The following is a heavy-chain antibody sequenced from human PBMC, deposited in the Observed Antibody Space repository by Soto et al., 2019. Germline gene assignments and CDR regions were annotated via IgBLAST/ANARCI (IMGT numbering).Heavy chain of an antibody. CDR1: GASISRGGFR. CDR2: LYSGST. V-gene: IGHV4-39*01. Sequence: QLQLQESGPGLVKPSETLSLTCAVSGASISRGGFRWGWIRQPPGQGLEWIGSLYSGSTYYNPSLKSRVTISADTSKNQFSLTLSSVTAADTAVYYCARRGSGHTFDYWGQGTLVTVSS. J-gene: IGHJ4*02. CDR3: ARRGSGHTFDY. D-gene: IGHD3-10*01.